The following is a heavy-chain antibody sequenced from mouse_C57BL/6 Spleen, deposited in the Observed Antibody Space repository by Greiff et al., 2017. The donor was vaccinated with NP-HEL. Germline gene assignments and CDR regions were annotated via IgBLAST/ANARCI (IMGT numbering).Heavy chain of an antibody. CDR2: IYPGSGST. D-gene: IGHD1-1*01. J-gene: IGHJ1*03. Sequence: VQLQQPGAELVKPGASVKMSCKASGYTFTSYWITWVKQRPGQGLEWIGDIYPGSGSTNYNEKFKSKATLTVDTSSSTAYMQLSSLTSEDSAVYYCARPDYYGSPYWYFDVWGTGTTVTVSS. CDR1: GYTFTSYW. V-gene: IGHV1-55*01. CDR3: ARPDYYGSPYWYFDV.